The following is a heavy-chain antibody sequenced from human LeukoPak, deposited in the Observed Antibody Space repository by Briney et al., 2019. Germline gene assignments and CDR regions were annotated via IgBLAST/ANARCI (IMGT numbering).Heavy chain of an antibody. Sequence: SETLSLTCTVSGGSISSYYWSWIRQPPGKGLEWIGYIYYSGSTNYNPSLKSRVTISVDTSKSQFSLKLSSVTAADTAVYFCARSPHIWFAEGGWFDPWGQGTLVTVSS. V-gene: IGHV4-59*12. CDR3: ARSPHIWFAEGGWFDP. J-gene: IGHJ5*02. CDR1: GGSISSYY. D-gene: IGHD3-10*01. CDR2: IYYSGST.